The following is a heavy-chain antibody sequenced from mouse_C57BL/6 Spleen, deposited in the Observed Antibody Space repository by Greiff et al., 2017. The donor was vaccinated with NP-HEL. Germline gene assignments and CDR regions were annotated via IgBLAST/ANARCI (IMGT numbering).Heavy chain of an antibody. V-gene: IGHV1-55*01. CDR2: IYPGSGSP. CDR1: GYTFTSYW. J-gene: IGHJ1*03. Sequence: QVQLQQPGAELVKPGASVKMSCKASGYTFTSYWITWVKQRPGQGLEWIGDIYPGSGSPNYNEKFKSKAALTVDTSSSTAYMQLCSLTSEYSSVYYCARTRYFDVWGTGTTVTVSS. CDR3: ARTRYFDV.